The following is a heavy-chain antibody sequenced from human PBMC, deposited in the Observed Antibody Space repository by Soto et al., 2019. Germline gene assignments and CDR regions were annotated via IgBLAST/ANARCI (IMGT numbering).Heavy chain of an antibody. V-gene: IGHV4-34*01. D-gene: IGHD3-3*01. J-gene: IGHJ6*02. Sequence: SETLSLTCAVYGGSFSGYYWSWIRQPPGEGLEWIGEINHSGSTNYNPSLKSRVTISVDTSKNQFSLKLSSVTAADTAVYYCARVYYDFWSGYYFYYGMDVWGQGTTVTVSS. CDR1: GGSFSGYY. CDR3: ARVYYDFWSGYYFYYGMDV. CDR2: INHSGST.